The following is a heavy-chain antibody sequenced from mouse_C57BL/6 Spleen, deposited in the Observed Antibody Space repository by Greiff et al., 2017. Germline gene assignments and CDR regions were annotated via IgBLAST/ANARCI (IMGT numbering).Heavy chain of an antibody. V-gene: IGHV1-80*01. J-gene: IGHJ1*03. CDR2: IYPGDGDT. CDR1: GYAFSSYW. D-gene: IGHD2-3*01. CDR3: ARWASDGYFDV. Sequence: VQLQQSGAELVKPGASVKISCKASGYAFSSYWLNWVKQRPGKGLEWIGQIYPGDGDTNYNGKFKGKATLTADKSSSTAYMQLSSLTSEDSAVYFCARWASDGYFDVWGTGTTVTVSS.